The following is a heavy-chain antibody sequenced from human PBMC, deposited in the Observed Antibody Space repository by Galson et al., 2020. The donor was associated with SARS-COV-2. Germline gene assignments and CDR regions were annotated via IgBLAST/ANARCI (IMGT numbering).Heavy chain of an antibody. Sequence: SETLSLTCAVSGGSISSGGYSWSWIRQPPGKGLEWIGYIYHSGSTYYNPSLKSRVTISVDRSKNQFSLKLSSVTAADTAVYYCARGVNKLPQPILLWFGELLVTYFDYWGQGTLVTVSS. V-gene: IGHV4-30-2*01. CDR2: IYHSGST. D-gene: IGHD3-10*01. J-gene: IGHJ4*02. CDR3: ARGVNKLPQPILLWFGELLVTYFDY. CDR1: GGSISSGGYS.